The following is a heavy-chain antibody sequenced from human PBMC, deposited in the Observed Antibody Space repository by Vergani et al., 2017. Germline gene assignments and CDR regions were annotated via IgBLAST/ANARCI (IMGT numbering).Heavy chain of an antibody. CDR2: IQFDGSNQ. D-gene: IGHD3-16*01. CDR3: AKHFRGWGIDY. Sequence: QVQLVEPGGGVVQRGGSLRLSCATSGFTLSNYDMQWIRQGPGKGLEFVAFIQFDGSNQYYADSVKGRFTLSRDFSKNTLYLQMNSLRTDDTATYYCAKHFRGWGIDYWGQGTQVFVSS. J-gene: IGHJ4*02. CDR1: GFTLSNYD. V-gene: IGHV3-30*02.